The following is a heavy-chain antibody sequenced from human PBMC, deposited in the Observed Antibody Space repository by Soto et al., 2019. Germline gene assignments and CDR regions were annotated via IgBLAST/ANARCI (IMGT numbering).Heavy chain of an antibody. CDR1: GYMFNTYG. CDR2: ISVYNGNI. D-gene: IGHD3-10*01. J-gene: IGHJ4*02. CDR3: ARTYGSGDYFLPFEY. V-gene: IGHV1-18*01. Sequence: QVQLQQSGAEVKKPGASVKVSCKASGYMFNTYGITWVRQAPGQGLEWMGWISVYNGNIDYAQKFEGRVTMTIDTSTSTAYMELKSLTSDDTAVYYCARTYGSGDYFLPFEYWGQGTPVSVSS.